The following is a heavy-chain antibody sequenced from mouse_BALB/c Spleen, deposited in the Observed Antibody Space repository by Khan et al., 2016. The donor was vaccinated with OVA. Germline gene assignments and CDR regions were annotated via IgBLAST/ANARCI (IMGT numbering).Heavy chain of an antibody. CDR3: ARYRYWSWLAS. J-gene: IGHJ3*01. D-gene: IGHD2-12*01. CDR1: GFTFSSFG. Sequence: EVQLVESGGGLVQPGGSRKLSCTASGFTFSSFGMHWVRQAPEKGLEWVAYIGSDSSTIYYSDTVKGRFIISSDNPKNTLLLQLTSLRSKDMDMYYSARYRYWSWLASWGQGTLVTVSA. V-gene: IGHV5-17*02. CDR2: IGSDSSTI.